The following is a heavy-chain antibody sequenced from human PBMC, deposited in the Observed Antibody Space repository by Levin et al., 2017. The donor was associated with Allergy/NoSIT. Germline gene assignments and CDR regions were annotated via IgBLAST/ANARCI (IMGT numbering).Heavy chain of an antibody. Sequence: GGSLRLSCAASGFTFSSYEMNWVRQAPGKGLEWVSYISSSGSTIYYADSVKGRFTISRDNAKNSLYLQMNSLRAEDTAVYYCARGGYSYGYEALYGMDVWGQGTTVTVSS. D-gene: IGHD5-18*01. CDR1: GFTFSSYE. V-gene: IGHV3-48*03. CDR2: ISSSGSTI. CDR3: ARGGYSYGYEALYGMDV. J-gene: IGHJ6*02.